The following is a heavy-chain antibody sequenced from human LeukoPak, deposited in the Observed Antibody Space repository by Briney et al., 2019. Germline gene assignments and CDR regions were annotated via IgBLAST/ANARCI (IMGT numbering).Heavy chain of an antibody. CDR3: ARTTPDIVATVAFDI. Sequence: ESGPALVKPTQTLTLTCTFSGFSLSTSGMCVSWIRQPPGKAPEWLARIDWDDDKYYSTSLKTRLTISKDTSKNQVVLTMTNMDPVDTATYYCARTTPDIVATVAFDIWGQGTMVTVSS. CDR2: IDWDDDK. V-gene: IGHV2-70*11. CDR1: GFSLSTSGMC. D-gene: IGHD5-12*01. J-gene: IGHJ3*02.